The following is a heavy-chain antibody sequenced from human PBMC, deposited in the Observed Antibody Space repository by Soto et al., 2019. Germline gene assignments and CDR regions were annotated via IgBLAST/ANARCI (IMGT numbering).Heavy chain of an antibody. CDR3: ARDLDEADYDFWSGYFRGQNYYYYGMDV. Sequence: SVKVSCKASGGTFSSYAISWVRQAPGQGLEWMGGIIPIFGTANYAQKFQGRVTITADKSTSTAYMELSSLRSEDTAVYYCARDLDEADYDFWSGYFRGQNYYYYGMDVWGQGTTVTVSS. J-gene: IGHJ6*02. V-gene: IGHV1-69*06. CDR1: GGTFSSYA. CDR2: IIPIFGTA. D-gene: IGHD3-3*01.